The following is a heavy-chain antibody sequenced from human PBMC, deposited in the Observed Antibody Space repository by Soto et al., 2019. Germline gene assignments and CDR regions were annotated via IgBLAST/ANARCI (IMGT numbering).Heavy chain of an antibody. V-gene: IGHV1-46*03. CDR1: GYTFTSYY. Sequence: ASVKVSCKASGYTFTSYYMHWVRQAPGQGLEWMGIINPSGGSTSYAQKFQGRVTMTRDTSTSTVYMELSSLRSEDTAVYYCARAVTTVTTRRGANWFDPWGQGTLVTVSS. D-gene: IGHD4-4*01. CDR2: INPSGGST. J-gene: IGHJ5*02. CDR3: ARAVTTVTTRRGANWFDP.